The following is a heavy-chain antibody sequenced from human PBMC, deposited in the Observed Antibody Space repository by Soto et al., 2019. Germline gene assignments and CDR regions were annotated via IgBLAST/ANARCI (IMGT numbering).Heavy chain of an antibody. D-gene: IGHD3-10*01. CDR2: LYHSGTF. CDR3: ARAQFYSGSGRYNNLMFDP. J-gene: IGHJ5*02. Sequence: PSETLSLTCAVSGGSISAAGDCWRWIRQPAGGGLDWIGYLYHSGTFLYNPSLTTRLTMSLDRSNNQFSLTMNSVTAADTAVYYCARAQFYSGSGRYNNLMFDPWGQGTQVTVS. V-gene: IGHV4-30-2*01. CDR1: GGSISAAGDC.